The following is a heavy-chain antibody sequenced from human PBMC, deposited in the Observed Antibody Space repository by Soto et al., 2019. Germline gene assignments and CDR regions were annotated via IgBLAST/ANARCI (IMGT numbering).Heavy chain of an antibody. CDR3: ARDLEITYGSGSYPRRYYYYYYGMDV. D-gene: IGHD3-10*01. CDR1: GGSISSYY. Sequence: SETLSLTCTVSGGSISSYYWSWIRQPPGKGLEWIGYIYYSGSTNYNPSLKSRVTISVDTSKNQFSLKLSSVTAADTAVYYCARDLEITYGSGSYPRRYYYYYYGMDVWGQGTTVTVS. J-gene: IGHJ6*02. CDR2: IYYSGST. V-gene: IGHV4-59*01.